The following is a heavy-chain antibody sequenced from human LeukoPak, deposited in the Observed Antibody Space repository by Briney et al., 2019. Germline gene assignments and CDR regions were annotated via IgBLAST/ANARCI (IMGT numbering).Heavy chain of an antibody. CDR1: GFTFSSYG. J-gene: IGHJ5*02. CDR2: ISGSGGST. D-gene: IGHD3-22*01. CDR3: ARDSYDSSGYYLGWFDP. V-gene: IGHV3-23*01. Sequence: PGGSLRLSCAASGFTFSSYGMSWVRQAPGKGLEWVSAISGSGGSTYYADSVKGRFTISRDNSKSTLYLQMNSLRAEDTAVYYCARDSYDSSGYYLGWFDPWGQGTLVTVSS.